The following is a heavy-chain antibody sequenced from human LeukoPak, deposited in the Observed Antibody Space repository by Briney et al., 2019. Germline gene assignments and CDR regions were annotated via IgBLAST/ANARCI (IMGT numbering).Heavy chain of an antibody. CDR3: ARPSCGGDCPKTYWYFDL. CDR1: GGSISSYY. CDR2: IYHSGST. D-gene: IGHD2-21*02. Sequence: PSETLSLTCTVSGGSISSYYWSWIRQPPGKGLVWIGYIYHSGSTNYNPSLKSRVTISIDTSKNQFSLKVSSVTAADTAVYYCARPSCGGDCPKTYWYFDLWGRGTLVTVSS. V-gene: IGHV4-59*08. J-gene: IGHJ2*01.